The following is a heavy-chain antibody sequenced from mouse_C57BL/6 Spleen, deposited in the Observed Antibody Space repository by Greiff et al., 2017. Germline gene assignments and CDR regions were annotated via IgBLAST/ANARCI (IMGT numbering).Heavy chain of an antibody. CDR2: ISSGSSTI. V-gene: IGHV5-17*01. D-gene: IGHD2-4*01. J-gene: IGHJ1*03. Sequence: EVKLVGSGGGLVKPGGSLKLSCAASGFTFSDYGMPWVRQAPEKGLEWVAYISSGSSTIYYADTVKGRFTISRDNAKNTLFLQMTSLRSEDTAMYYCARDYDYLVGYFDVRGTGTTVTVSS. CDR3: ARDYDYLVGYFDV. CDR1: GFTFSDYG.